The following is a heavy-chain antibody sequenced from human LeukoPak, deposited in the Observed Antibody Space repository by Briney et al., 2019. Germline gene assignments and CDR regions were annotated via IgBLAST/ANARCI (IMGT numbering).Heavy chain of an antibody. CDR3: ARGRVILRIAARGGAIHY. V-gene: IGHV1-8*01. CDR2: MNPNSGNT. Sequence: ASVKVSCKASGYTFTSYDIHWVRQATRQGLEWMGWMNPNSGNTGYAQKFQGRVTMTRNTSISTAYMELSSLRSEDTAVYYCARGRVILRIAARGGAIHYWGQGTLVTVSS. J-gene: IGHJ4*02. D-gene: IGHD6-6*01. CDR1: GYTFTSYD.